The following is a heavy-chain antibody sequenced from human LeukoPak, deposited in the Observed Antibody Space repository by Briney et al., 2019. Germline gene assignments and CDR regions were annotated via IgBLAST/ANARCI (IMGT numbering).Heavy chain of an antibody. Sequence: GGSLRLSCAASGFTFSSYSMNRVRQAPGKGLEWVSYISSSSSTIYYADSVKGRFTISRDNAKNSLYLQMNSLRAEDMAVYYCARDYYGSGSSWGQGTLVTVSS. D-gene: IGHD3-10*01. V-gene: IGHV3-48*01. J-gene: IGHJ5*02. CDR2: ISSSSSTI. CDR1: GFTFSSYS. CDR3: ARDYYGSGSS.